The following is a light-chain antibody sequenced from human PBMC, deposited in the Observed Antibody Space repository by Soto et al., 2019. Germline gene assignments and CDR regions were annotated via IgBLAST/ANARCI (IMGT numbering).Light chain of an antibody. CDR2: DVN. V-gene: IGLV2-8*01. J-gene: IGLJ1*01. Sequence: QSVLTQPPSASGSPGQSVTVSCTGTSSDVGGYNYVSWYQQHPDKAPKRMIYDVNQRPSGVPGRFSGSKSGNTASLTVAGLQAEDEAEYYCSSYAGAHVGFGSETKVTVL. CDR1: SSDVGGYNY. CDR3: SSYAGAHVG.